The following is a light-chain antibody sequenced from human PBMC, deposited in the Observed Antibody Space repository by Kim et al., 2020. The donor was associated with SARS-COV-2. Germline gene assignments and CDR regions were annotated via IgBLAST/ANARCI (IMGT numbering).Light chain of an antibody. Sequence: QSALTQPASVSGSPGQSIIISCTGTTSDIGGYDFVSWYQQQPGKAPKLMIYDVTNRPSGVSHRFSGSKSGNTASLIISGLQAEDEADYFCTSFASGATPDVFGAGTKVTVL. CDR3: TSFASGATPDV. V-gene: IGLV2-14*03. CDR2: DVT. CDR1: TSDIGGYDF. J-gene: IGLJ1*01.